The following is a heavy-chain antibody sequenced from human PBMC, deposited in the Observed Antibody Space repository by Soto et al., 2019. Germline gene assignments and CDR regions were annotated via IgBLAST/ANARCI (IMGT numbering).Heavy chain of an antibody. CDR2: IYHSAIP. CDR1: DASVSNGHHY. Sequence: QVQMQESGPGLVKPTETLSLNCTVCDASVSNGHHYWTWIRQPPGKGLEVIGYIYHSAIPKYNPTLRSRVTISADTSRNQFSLTLTSVTAADTAVYYFARGWDANSWGQGTLVTVSS. J-gene: IGHJ4*02. CDR3: ARGWDANS. D-gene: IGHD6-19*01. V-gene: IGHV4-61*01.